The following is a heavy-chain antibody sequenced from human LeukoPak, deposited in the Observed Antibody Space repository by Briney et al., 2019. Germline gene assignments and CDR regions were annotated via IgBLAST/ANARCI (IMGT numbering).Heavy chain of an antibody. CDR1: GFTFSSYA. V-gene: IGHV3-23*01. Sequence: GGSLRLSCAASGFTFSSYAMSWVRQAPGKGLEWVSAVSSSGGSTNYADYVKGQFTISRDNSKNTVYLHMNNLRAEDTAVYYCAKEVRKTGNTYGYEFDSWGQGTLVTVSS. D-gene: IGHD5-18*01. CDR2: VSSSGGST. CDR3: AKEVRKTGNTYGYEFDS. J-gene: IGHJ4*02.